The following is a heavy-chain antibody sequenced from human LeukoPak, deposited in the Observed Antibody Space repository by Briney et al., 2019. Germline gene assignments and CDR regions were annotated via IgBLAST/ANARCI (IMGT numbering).Heavy chain of an antibody. J-gene: IGHJ4*02. Sequence: GGSLRLSCAASGFTFSDYYMSWIRQAPGKGLEWVSYISSSGSTIYYADSVKGRFTISRDNSKNTLYLQMNSLRAEDTAVYYCAKAQYYYGSGKGFDYWGQGTLVTVSS. D-gene: IGHD3-10*01. CDR2: ISSSGSTI. CDR3: AKAQYYYGSGKGFDY. V-gene: IGHV3-11*04. CDR1: GFTFSDYY.